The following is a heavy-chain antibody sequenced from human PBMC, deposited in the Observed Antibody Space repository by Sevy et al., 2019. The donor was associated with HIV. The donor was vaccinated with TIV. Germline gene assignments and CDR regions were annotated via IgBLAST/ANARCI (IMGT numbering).Heavy chain of an antibody. CDR1: GFTLTNEF. D-gene: IGHD2-15*01. V-gene: IGHV3-53*01. J-gene: IGHJ6*02. CDR2: VYSGGAT. CDR3: AGVGYCRGGTCFSGFYYAMDV. Sequence: GGSLRLSCAVSGFTLTNEFFSWVRQAPGKGLEWVAVVYSGGATYYADSVKGRFTISRDKSKRTLYLQMKSLRAEDTAVYYCAGVGYCRGGTCFSGFYYAMDVWGQGTTVTVSS.